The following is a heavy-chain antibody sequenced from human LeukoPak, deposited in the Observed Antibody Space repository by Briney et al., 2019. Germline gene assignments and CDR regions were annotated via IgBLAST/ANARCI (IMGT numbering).Heavy chain of an antibody. CDR1: GYTFTSYG. V-gene: IGHV1-18*01. D-gene: IGHD1-26*01. CDR3: ARDGVGATFDY. CDR2: ISAYNGNT. J-gene: IGHJ4*02. Sequence: ASVKVSCKASGYTFTSYGISWVRQAPGQGRAWMGWISAYNGNTNYAQKFQGRVTMPTDTSTSTAYMELRSLRSDDTAVYYCARDGVGATFDYWGQGTLVTVSS.